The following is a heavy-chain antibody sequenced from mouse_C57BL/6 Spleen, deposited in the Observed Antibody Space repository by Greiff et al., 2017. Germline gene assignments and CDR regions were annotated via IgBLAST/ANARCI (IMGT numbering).Heavy chain of an antibody. Sequence: QVQLQQPGAELVKPGASVKLSCKASGYTFTSYWMHWVKQRPGQGLEWIGMIHPNSGSTNYNEKFKSKATLTVDKSSSTAYMQLSSLTSEDSAVYCGGRKGGDLYAMDYWGQGTSVTVSS. V-gene: IGHV1-64*01. CDR3: GRKGGDLYAMDY. CDR1: GYTFTSYW. CDR2: IHPNSGST. J-gene: IGHJ4*01.